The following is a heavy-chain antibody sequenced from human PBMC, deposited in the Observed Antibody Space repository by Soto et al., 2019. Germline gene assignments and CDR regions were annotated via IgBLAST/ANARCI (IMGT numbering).Heavy chain of an antibody. CDR1: GFTFSSYA. V-gene: IGHV3-23*01. Sequence: GGSLRLSCAASGFTFSSYAMSWVRQAPGKGLEWVSAISGSGGSTYYADSAKGRFTISRDNSKNTLYLQMNSLRAEDTAVYYCAKCPLRYFESDWFDPWGQGTLVTVSS. J-gene: IGHJ5*02. CDR2: ISGSGGST. CDR3: AKCPLRYFESDWFDP. D-gene: IGHD3-9*01.